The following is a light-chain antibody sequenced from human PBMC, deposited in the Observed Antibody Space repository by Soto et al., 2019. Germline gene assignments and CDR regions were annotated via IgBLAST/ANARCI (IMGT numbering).Light chain of an antibody. V-gene: IGKV1-9*01. J-gene: IGKJ4*01. CDR3: QQHNGYPLT. Sequence: DIQLTQSPSFLSASVGDRVTMTCRASQGISSYLAWYQQKPGKAPKVLIFVASTLQSGVPSRFSGSGSGTEFTLTISRLQPEDSATYYCQQHNGYPLTFGGGTKVEIK. CDR1: QGISSY. CDR2: VAS.